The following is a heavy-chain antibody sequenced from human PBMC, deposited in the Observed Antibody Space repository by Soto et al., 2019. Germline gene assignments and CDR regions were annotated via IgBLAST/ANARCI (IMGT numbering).Heavy chain of an antibody. CDR2: IRGFSPYT. J-gene: IGHJ6*02. D-gene: IGHD2-15*01. CDR1: GFTFMTYT. Sequence: GGSLRLSCISSGFTFMTYTMNWVRQAPGKGLEWVSGIRGFSPYTFYAESVKGRFTISRDNAKNSLYLQMNSLRAEDTAVYYCARDRGYDAHDYYYNAMDVWGQGTTVTV. CDR3: ARDRGYDAHDYYYNAMDV. V-gene: IGHV3-21*01.